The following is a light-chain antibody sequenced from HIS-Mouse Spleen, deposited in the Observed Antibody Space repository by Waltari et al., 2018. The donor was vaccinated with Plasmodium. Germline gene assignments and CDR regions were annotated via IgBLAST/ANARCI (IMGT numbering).Light chain of an antibody. V-gene: IGLV2-23*03. CDR2: EGS. J-gene: IGLJ2*01. Sequence: QSALTQPASVSGSPGQSLHISCTVTSSDVGSYTLVSWYQQHPGKAPKLMIYEGSKRPSGVSNRFSGSKSGNTASLTISGLQAEDEADYYCCSYAGSSTFVVFGGGTKLTVL. CDR3: CSYAGSSTFVV. CDR1: SSDVGSYTL.